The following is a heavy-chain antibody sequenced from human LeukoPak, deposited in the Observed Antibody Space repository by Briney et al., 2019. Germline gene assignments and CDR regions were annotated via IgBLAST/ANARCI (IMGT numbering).Heavy chain of an antibody. CDR2: IYPGDSDT. V-gene: IGHV5-51*01. J-gene: IGHJ6*03. D-gene: IGHD1-7*01. CDR1: GYTFTSYW. CDR3: ARHIGTTPYYYYMDV. Sequence: GESLKISCKGSGYTFTSYWIGWVGQMPGKGLEWMGIIYPGDSDTRYSPSFQGQVTISADKSISTAYLQWSSLKASDTAMYYCARHIGTTPYYYYMDVWGKGTTVTVSS.